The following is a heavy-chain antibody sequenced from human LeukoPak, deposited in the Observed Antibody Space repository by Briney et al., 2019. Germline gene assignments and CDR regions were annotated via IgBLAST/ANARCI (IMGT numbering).Heavy chain of an antibody. V-gene: IGHV4-4*02. CDR3: AAAGYSSGWFDY. CDR2: IYHSGST. CDR1: GGSISSSNW. D-gene: IGHD6-19*01. J-gene: IGHJ4*02. Sequence: SETLSLTCAVSGGSISSSNWWSWVRQPPGKGLEWIGEIYHSGSTNYNPSLKSRVTISVDKSKNQFSLKLSSVTAADTAVYYCAAAGYSSGWFDYWGQGTLVTVSS.